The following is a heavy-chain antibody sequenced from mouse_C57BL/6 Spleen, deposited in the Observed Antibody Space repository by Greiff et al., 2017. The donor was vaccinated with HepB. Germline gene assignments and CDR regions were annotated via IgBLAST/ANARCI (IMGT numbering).Heavy chain of an antibody. CDR3: ARSSYYSNLWYFDV. D-gene: IGHD2-5*01. Sequence: ESGPELVKPGASVKIPCKASGYTFTDYNMDWVKQSHGKSLEWIGDINPNNGGTIYNQKFKGKATLTVDKSSSTAYMELRSLTSEDTAVYYCARSSYYSNLWYFDVWGTGTTVTVSS. V-gene: IGHV1-18*01. J-gene: IGHJ1*03. CDR1: GYTFTDYN. CDR2: INPNNGGT.